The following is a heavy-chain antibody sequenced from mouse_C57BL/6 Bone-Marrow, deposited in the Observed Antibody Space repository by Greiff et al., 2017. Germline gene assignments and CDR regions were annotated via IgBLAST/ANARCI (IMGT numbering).Heavy chain of an antibody. CDR2: ISDGGSYT. V-gene: IGHV5-4*01. Sequence: EVQLVESGGGLVKPGGSLKISCAASGFTFSSYAMSWVRQTPEKRLEWVAIISDGGSYTYYPDNVKGRFTISRDNAKNNLYLQMSHLKSEDTAMYYCASLGGFAYWGQGTLVTVSA. D-gene: IGHD4-1*01. J-gene: IGHJ3*01. CDR1: GFTFSSYA. CDR3: ASLGGFAY.